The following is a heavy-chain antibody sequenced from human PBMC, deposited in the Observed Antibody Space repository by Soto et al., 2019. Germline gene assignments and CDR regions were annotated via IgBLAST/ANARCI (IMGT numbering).Heavy chain of an antibody. CDR2: IDGSGGTT. Sequence: LRLSCAASGFPFSSTDMTWVRQAPGKGLDWVSTIDGSGGTTYYADSMKGRFTISRDNSMNTVYLQMNSLRADDTALYYCAKNSGWFNTWGQGALVTV. CDR3: AKNSGWFNT. V-gene: IGHV3-23*01. J-gene: IGHJ5*02. CDR1: GFPFSSTD. D-gene: IGHD3-10*01.